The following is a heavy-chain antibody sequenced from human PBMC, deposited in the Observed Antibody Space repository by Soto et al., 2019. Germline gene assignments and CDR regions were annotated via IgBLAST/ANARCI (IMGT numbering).Heavy chain of an antibody. V-gene: IGHV4-30-4*01. CDR3: ARDRSNSPDLLDS. CDR2: VYYTGST. Sequence: TLSLTCSVSGGSIISDEYYWTWIRQPPGGGLEWIGHVYYTGSTSYSPSLKSRLTISVDTSKNQFSLRLNSVSAADTAVYYCARDRSNSPDLLDSWGRGTLVTVSS. CDR1: GGSIISDEYY. J-gene: IGHJ4*02. D-gene: IGHD1-1*01.